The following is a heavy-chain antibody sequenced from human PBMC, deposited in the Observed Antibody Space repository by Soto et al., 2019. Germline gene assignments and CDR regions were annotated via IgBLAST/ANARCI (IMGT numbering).Heavy chain of an antibody. CDR3: ARDMIPPAPAYKYYAMDV. V-gene: IGHV1-69*01. D-gene: IGHD2-2*01. J-gene: IGHJ6*02. Sequence: HVQLVQSGAEVKKPGSSVKVSCKASGDTFSNYAISWVRHAPGQGLEWMGGIIPIFRTTDYAQNFQGRVTITADESTSTAYMELSSLRSEDTAVYFCARDMIPPAPAYKYYAMDVWGQGTPVTVSS. CDR2: IIPIFRTT. CDR1: GDTFSNYA.